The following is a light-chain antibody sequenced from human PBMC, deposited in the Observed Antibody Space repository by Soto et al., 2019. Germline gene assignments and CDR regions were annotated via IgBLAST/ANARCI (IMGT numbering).Light chain of an antibody. Sequence: EIVLTQSPDTLSLSPGQRATLSCRASQSVRSDYFAWYQQKPGQAPRVIIFGVSTRATGVPDRFSGSGSGKDFTVTISRREPEDFALYYCQQYGNAPLTCGGGTKVDIK. J-gene: IGKJ4*01. V-gene: IGKV3-20*01. CDR2: GVS. CDR3: QQYGNAPLT. CDR1: QSVRSDY.